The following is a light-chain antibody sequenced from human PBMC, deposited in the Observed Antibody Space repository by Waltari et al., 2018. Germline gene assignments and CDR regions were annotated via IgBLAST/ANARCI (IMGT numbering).Light chain of an antibody. CDR1: SRDVGTYQF. J-gene: IGLJ3*02. V-gene: IGLV2-23*02. Sequence: QSALTQPASVSGSPGQSLTISCTGSSRDVGTYQFVSWYQQHPGKAPKLMIYEINQRPAGISNRFSGSKFGNTAVLTISGLQTEDEADYYCCSYVTGDTWVFGGGTRVAVL. CDR3: CSYVTGDTWV. CDR2: EIN.